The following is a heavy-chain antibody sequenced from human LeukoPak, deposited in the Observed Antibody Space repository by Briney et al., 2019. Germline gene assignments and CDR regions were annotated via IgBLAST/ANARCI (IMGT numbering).Heavy chain of an antibody. CDR3: AREVRRGYCSGGSCYVNWFDP. J-gene: IGHJ5*02. CDR1: GFTFSSYG. Sequence: GGSLRLSCAASGFTFSSYGMHWVRQAPGKGLEWVAVIWYDGSNKYYADSVKGRFTISRDNSKNTLYLQMNSLRAEDTAVYYCAREVRRGYCSGGSCYVNWFDPWGQGTLVTVPS. D-gene: IGHD2-15*01. V-gene: IGHV3-33*01. CDR2: IWYDGSNK.